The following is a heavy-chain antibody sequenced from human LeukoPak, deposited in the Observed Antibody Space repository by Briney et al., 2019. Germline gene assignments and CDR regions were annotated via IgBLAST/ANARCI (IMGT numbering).Heavy chain of an antibody. Sequence: GESLKISCKGSGYSFTNYWIGWVRQMPGKGLEWMGIIYPGDSDTRYSPSFQGQVTISADKSITTAYLQWSSLKASHTAMYYCARVAPYYTESWFDPWGQGTMVTVSS. V-gene: IGHV5-51*01. CDR2: IYPGDSDT. D-gene: IGHD3-10*01. CDR3: ARVAPYYTESWFDP. CDR1: GYSFTNYW. J-gene: IGHJ5*02.